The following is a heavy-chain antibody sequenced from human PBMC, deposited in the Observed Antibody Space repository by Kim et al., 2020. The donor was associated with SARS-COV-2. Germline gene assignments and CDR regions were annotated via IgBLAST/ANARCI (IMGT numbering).Heavy chain of an antibody. CDR2: IWYDGSNK. CDR3: ARGTLLRADYYYYGMDV. V-gene: IGHV3-33*01. J-gene: IGHJ6*02. D-gene: IGHD2-15*01. CDR1: GFTFSSYG. Sequence: GGSLRLSCAASGFTFSSYGMHWVRQAPGKGLEWVAVIWYDGSNKYYADSVKGRFTISRDNSKNTLYLQMNSLRAEDTAVYYCARGTLLRADYYYYGMDVWGQGTTVTVSS.